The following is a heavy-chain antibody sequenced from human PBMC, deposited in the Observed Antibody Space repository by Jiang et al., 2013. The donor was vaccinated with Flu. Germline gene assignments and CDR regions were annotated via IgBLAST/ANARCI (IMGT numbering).Heavy chain of an antibody. Sequence: AEVKKPGASVIVSCKAVGYTLTTHYMHWVRQAPGQGLEWMGIINPNSGDTSYAQNFQGRVTMTRDTSTNTFYMELSNLRSDDTALYYCTRPLLVARDDTFDLWGQGTMVTVSS. CDR2: INPNSGDT. J-gene: IGHJ3*01. D-gene: IGHD2-8*02. V-gene: IGHV1-46*01. CDR1: GYTLTTHY. CDR3: TRPLLVARDDTFDL.